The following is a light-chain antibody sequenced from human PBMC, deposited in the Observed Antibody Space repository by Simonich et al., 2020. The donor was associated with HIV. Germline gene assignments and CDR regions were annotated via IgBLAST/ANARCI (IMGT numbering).Light chain of an antibody. CDR1: SSDVGNYNL. CDR2: EDS. CDR3: CSYAGSSTFVV. Sequence: QSALTQPRSVSGSPGQSVTISCTGTSSDVGNYNLVSWYQHHPGKAPKLIIYEDSKRPSGVSNRFSGSKSGNTASLTISGLQAEDEADYYCCSYAGSSTFVVFGGGTKLTVL. J-gene: IGLJ2*01. V-gene: IGLV2-23*01.